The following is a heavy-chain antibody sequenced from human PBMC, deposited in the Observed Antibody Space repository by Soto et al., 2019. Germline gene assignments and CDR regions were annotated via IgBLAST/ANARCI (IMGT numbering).Heavy chain of an antibody. CDR3: ARISTMVRGVIITVFDY. J-gene: IGHJ4*02. Sequence: QVQLQQWGAGLLKPSETLSLTCAVYGGSFSGYYWSWIRQPPGKGLEWIGEINHSGSTNYNPSLKSRVNISVDTSKNQVSLKLSSVTAADTAVYYCARISTMVRGVIITVFDYWGQGTLVTVSS. D-gene: IGHD3-10*01. CDR1: GGSFSGYY. CDR2: INHSGST. V-gene: IGHV4-34*01.